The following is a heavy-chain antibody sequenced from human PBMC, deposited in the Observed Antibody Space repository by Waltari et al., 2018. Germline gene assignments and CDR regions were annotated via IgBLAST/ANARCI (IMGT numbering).Heavy chain of an antibody. CDR2: INPNSGGT. V-gene: IGHV1-2*02. D-gene: IGHD6-13*01. CDR1: GYNVTGHY. J-gene: IGHJ5*02. Sequence: QVQLVQSGAEVKKPGASVKVSCKASGYNVTGHYMHWVGQAPGQGLEWMGWINPNSGGTNYAQKFQGRVTMTRDTSISTAYMELSRLRSDDTAVYYCARDIGSSYNNWFDPWGQGTLVTVSS. CDR3: ARDIGSSYNNWFDP.